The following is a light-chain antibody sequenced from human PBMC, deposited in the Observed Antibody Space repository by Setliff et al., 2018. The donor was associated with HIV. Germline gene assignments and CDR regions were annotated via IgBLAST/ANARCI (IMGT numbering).Light chain of an antibody. CDR1: SGSVSTSHY. V-gene: IGLV8-61*01. CDR2: STT. J-gene: IGLJ3*02. Sequence: QTVVTQEPSFAVSPGGTVRLTCGLSSGSVSTSHYSSWYQQTPGQSPRTLIYSTTSRSSGVPGRFSGSIVGNKAALTITGAQAEDECVYYCVLYMGSGNWVFGGGTKVTVL. CDR3: VLYMGSGNWV.